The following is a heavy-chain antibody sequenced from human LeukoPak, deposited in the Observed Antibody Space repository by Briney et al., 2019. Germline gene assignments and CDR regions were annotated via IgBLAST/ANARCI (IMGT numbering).Heavy chain of an antibody. J-gene: IGHJ4*02. D-gene: IGHD2-15*01. V-gene: IGHV1-18*01. CDR2: ISAYNGNT. CDR3: ARVLKYCSGGSCYYFDY. Sequence: ASVKVSCKASGYTFTSYGISWVRQAPGQGLEWMGWISAYNGNTNYAQKLQGGVTMTTDTSTSTAYMELRSLRSDDTAVYYCARVLKYCSGGSCYYFDYWGQGTLVTVSS. CDR1: GYTFTSYG.